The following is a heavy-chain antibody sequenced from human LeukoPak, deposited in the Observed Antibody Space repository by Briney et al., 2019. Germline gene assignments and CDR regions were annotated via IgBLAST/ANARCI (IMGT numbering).Heavy chain of an antibody. CDR1: GFTFSSYW. V-gene: IGHV3-74*01. CDR3: VRPPINYYHLDY. J-gene: IGHJ4*02. Sequence: GGSLRLSCAASGFTFSSYWMHWVRQAPGKGLVWVSRIDSDGSSTRYADSVKGRFTISRDNAKNTLYLQMNSLRAEDTAVYYCVRPPINYYHLDYWGQGALVSVSS. D-gene: IGHD1-26*01. CDR2: IDSDGSST.